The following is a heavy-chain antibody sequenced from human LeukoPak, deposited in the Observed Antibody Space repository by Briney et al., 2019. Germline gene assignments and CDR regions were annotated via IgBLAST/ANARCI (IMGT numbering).Heavy chain of an antibody. D-gene: IGHD6-19*01. CDR1: GDTVSSNSAA. CDR3: ARSGSGGWIDY. Sequence: SQTLSLTCAISGDTVSSNSAAWNWMRQSPSRGLEWLGRTYYRSKWYNGYAVFVKSRISVNPDTSKNQFSLQLNSVTPEDTAVYYCARSGSGGWIDYWGQGTLVTVSS. CDR2: TYYRSKWYN. J-gene: IGHJ4*02. V-gene: IGHV6-1*01.